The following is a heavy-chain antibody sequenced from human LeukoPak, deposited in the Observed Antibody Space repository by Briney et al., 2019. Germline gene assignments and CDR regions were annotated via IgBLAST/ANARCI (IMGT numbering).Heavy chain of an antibody. J-gene: IGHJ6*02. CDR1: GGSISSSSYY. D-gene: IGHD3-10*01. Sequence: PSETLSLTCTVSGGSISSSSYYWGWIRQPPGKGLEWIGSIYYSGSTYYNPSLKSRVTISVDTSKNQFSLKLSSVTAADTAVYYCSGANDYYYYGMDVWGQGTTVTVSS. CDR3: SGANDYYYYGMDV. CDR2: IYYSGST. V-gene: IGHV4-39*07.